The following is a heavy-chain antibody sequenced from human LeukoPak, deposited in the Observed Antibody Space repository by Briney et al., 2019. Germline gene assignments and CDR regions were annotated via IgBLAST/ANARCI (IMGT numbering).Heavy chain of an antibody. CDR1: GGSISSYY. CDR2: IYYSGST. J-gene: IGHJ3*02. V-gene: IGHV4-59*13. Sequence: SETLSLTCTVSGGSISSYYGSWIRQPPGKGLEWIGYIYYSGSTNYNPSLKSRVTISVDTSKNQFSLKLSSVTAADTAVYYCARVIGITMIVVAPLAFDIWGQGTMVTVSS. CDR3: ARVIGITMIVVAPLAFDI. D-gene: IGHD3-22*01.